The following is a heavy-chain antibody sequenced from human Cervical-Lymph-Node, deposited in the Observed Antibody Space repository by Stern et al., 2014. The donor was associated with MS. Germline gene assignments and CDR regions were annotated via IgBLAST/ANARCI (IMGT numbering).Heavy chain of an antibody. CDR2: IYHSATT. V-gene: IGHV4-4*02. D-gene: IGHD5-12*01. CDR3: ARVNSGYNWFDF. J-gene: IGHJ4*02. Sequence: QVQLQESGPGLVKPSGTLSLTCAVSGGSISNNNWWGWVRQTPGLGLEWIGEIYHSATTNFSPSFKSRVTMSVDKSKNQFSLELKSVTAADTALYYCARVNSGYNWFDFWGQGTLVTVSS. CDR1: GGSISNNNW.